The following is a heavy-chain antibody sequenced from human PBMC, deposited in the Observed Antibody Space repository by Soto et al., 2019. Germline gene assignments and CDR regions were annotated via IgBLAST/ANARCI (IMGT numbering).Heavy chain of an antibody. CDR2: LSGSGISR. D-gene: IGHD3-22*01. J-gene: IGHJ4*02. CDR3: ATSYDSSGYDY. Sequence: PGGSLRPSCAASGFTFSDYAMTWVRQAPGKGLEWVSALSGSGISRYYADTVKGRFTISRDNSRNTLYLQMNSLRAEDTAVYYCATSYDSSGYDYWGQGALVTVSS. CDR1: GFTFSDYA. V-gene: IGHV3-23*01.